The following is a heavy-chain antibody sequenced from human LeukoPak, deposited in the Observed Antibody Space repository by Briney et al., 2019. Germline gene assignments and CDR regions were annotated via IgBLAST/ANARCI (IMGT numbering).Heavy chain of an antibody. CDR2: INHSGST. V-gene: IGHV4-34*01. D-gene: IGHD2-15*01. Sequence: PSETLSLTCAVYGGSFSGYYWSWVRQPPGKGLEWIGEINHSGSTNYNPSLKSRVTISVDTSKNQFSQKLSHVTAADTAVYHCARRRVVVVAGTVPSLKRYWYFDLWAGGTLVTVFS. CDR1: GGSFSGYY. CDR3: ARRRVVVVAGTVPSLKRYWYFDL. J-gene: IGHJ2*01.